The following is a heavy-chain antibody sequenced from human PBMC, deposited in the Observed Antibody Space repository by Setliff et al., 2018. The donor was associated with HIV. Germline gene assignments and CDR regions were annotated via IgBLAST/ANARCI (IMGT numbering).Heavy chain of an antibody. CDR2: IYYSGST. J-gene: IGHJ4*02. CDR1: GGSISSSGYY. CDR3: ARDRRYYDSSGYPPHFDY. D-gene: IGHD3-22*01. Sequence: SETLSLTCTVSGGSISSSGYYWGWIRQPPGKGLEWIGSIYYSGSTYYNPSLRSRVTISADTSKNQFSLRLSSVTAADTAVYYCARDRRYYDSSGYPPHFDYWGQGTLVTVSS. V-gene: IGHV4-39*07.